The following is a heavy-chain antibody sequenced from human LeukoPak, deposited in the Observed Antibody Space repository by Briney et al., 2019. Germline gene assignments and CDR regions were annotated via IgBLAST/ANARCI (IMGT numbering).Heavy chain of an antibody. CDR2: ISGYNGNT. J-gene: IGHJ6*02. CDR1: GYTLTTYG. Sequence: GASVKVSSKAFGYTLTTYGITWVRQAPGQGLEWMGWISGYNGNTNFAQKFQGRVTMTTDTSTSTAYMEVRSLRSDDTAVYYCARDGIAAPGTGYFYYFGMDVWGQGTTVTVSS. D-gene: IGHD6-13*01. V-gene: IGHV1-18*01. CDR3: ARDGIAAPGTGYFYYFGMDV.